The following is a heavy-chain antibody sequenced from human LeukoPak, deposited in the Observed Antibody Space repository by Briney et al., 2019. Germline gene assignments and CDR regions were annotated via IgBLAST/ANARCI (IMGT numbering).Heavy chain of an antibody. D-gene: IGHD3-10*01. Sequence: GGSLRLSCAASGFTISNNYMSWVRQAPGRGPEWVSVIHSGGTTHYADSVKGRFTISRDNSNNTLFLQMDSLRADDTAVYHCTKDPGYGLGIDFGDFWGQGSPVTVSS. CDR3: TKDPGYGLGIDFGDF. CDR1: GFTISNNY. V-gene: IGHV3-66*01. CDR2: IHSGGTT. J-gene: IGHJ4*02.